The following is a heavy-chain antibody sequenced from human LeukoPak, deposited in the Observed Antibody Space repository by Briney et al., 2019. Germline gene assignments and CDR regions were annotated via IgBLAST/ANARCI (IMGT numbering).Heavy chain of an antibody. D-gene: IGHD6-13*01. V-gene: IGHV3-7*05. J-gene: IGHJ4*02. CDR1: GFTLSRYW. CDR2: IKHDGSEI. CDR3: ARQYSSTWYWIH. Sequence: GGSLRLSCAASGFTLSRYWMSWVRQAPGKGLEWVANIKHDGSEIYYVDSVKGRFTISRDNAKNSLYLQMNSLRVEDTAVYYCARQYSSTWYWIHWGQGTLVTVSS.